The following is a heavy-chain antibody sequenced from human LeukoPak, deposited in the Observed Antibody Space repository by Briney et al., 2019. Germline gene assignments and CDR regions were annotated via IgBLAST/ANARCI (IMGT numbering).Heavy chain of an antibody. CDR1: GFTFSSFA. Sequence: PGGSLRLSCAASGFTFSSFAMHWVRRAPGKGLEWVAIISHDETIKYYADSVKGRFTISRDNSKNTLYLQMNDLRAEDTAVYYCARDLTMIVVVITGRWYGMDVWGQGTTVTVSS. CDR2: ISHDETIK. D-gene: IGHD3-22*01. J-gene: IGHJ6*02. CDR3: ARDLTMIVVVITGRWYGMDV. V-gene: IGHV3-30-3*01.